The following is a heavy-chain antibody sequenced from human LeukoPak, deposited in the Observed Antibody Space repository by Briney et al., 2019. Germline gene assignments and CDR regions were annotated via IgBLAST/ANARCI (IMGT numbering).Heavy chain of an antibody. J-gene: IGHJ5*02. CDR3: ARVSTGTGTYCFDP. CDR2: VYHSGNT. D-gene: IGHD1-14*01. V-gene: IGHV4-30-2*01. Sequence: PSETLSLTCTVSGGSITNSGYSWRWIRQPPGKGLEYIGYVYHSGNTYYNPSLKSRVTMSVDRSKNQFSLKLSSVTAADTAVYYCARVSTGTGTYCFDPWGQGTLVTVSS. CDR1: GGSITNSGYS.